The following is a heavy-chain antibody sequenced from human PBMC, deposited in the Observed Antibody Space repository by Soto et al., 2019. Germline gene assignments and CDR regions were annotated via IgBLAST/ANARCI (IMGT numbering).Heavy chain of an antibody. CDR3: ASSGYDILTGPLDY. CDR2: IYPGDSYI. Sequence: GESLKISCQAFGYNFTNYWIGWVRQMPAKGLEWMGIIYPGDSYINYSPSFQGHVIISADNSISTAYLQWSSLKASDTAMYYCASSGYDILTGPLDYWGQGTLVTVSS. D-gene: IGHD3-9*01. CDR1: GYNFTNYW. J-gene: IGHJ4*02. V-gene: IGHV5-10-1*01.